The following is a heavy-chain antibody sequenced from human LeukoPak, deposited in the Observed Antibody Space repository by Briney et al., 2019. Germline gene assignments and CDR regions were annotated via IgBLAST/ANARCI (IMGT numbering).Heavy chain of an antibody. J-gene: IGHJ4*02. CDR1: GFTVSSNY. Sequence: GGSPRLSCAASGFTVSSNYMSWVRQAPGKGREWVSVIYSGGSTYYADSVKGRFTISRDSSKNTLYLQMNFLRAEDTAVYYCARDDPPVDYWGQGTLVTVSS. V-gene: IGHV3-66*01. CDR3: ARDDPPVDY. CDR2: IYSGGST.